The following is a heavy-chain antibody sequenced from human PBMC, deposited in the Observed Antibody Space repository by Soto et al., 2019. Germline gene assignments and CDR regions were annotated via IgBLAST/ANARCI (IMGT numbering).Heavy chain of an antibody. V-gene: IGHV4-31*03. CDR2: IYYSGST. CDR1: GGSISSGGYY. Sequence: SETLSLTCTVSGGSISSGGYYWSWIRQHPGKGLEWIGYIYYSGSTYYNPSLKSRVTISVDTSKNQFSLKLSSVTAADTAVYYCARERPWDDSRPMDVWGQGTTVTVSS. D-gene: IGHD3-22*01. CDR3: ARERPWDDSRPMDV. J-gene: IGHJ6*02.